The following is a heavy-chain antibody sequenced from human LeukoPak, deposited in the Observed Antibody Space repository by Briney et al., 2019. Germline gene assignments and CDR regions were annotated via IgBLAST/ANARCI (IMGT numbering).Heavy chain of an antibody. J-gene: IGHJ4*02. D-gene: IGHD3-22*01. CDR3: GRSEYYYDSSGWWERPFFDY. V-gene: IGHV4-31*03. Sequence: SETLSLTCTVSGGSISSGGYYWSWIRQHPGKGLEWIGYIYYSGSTYYNPSLKSRVTISVDTSKNQFSLKLSSVTAADTAVYYCGRSEYYYDSSGWWERPFFDYWGQGTLVTVSS. CDR1: GGSISSGGYY. CDR2: IYYSGST.